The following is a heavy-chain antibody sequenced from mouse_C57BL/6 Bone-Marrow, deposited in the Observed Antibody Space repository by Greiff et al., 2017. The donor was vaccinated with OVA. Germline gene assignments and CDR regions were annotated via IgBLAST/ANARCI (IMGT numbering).Heavy chain of an antibody. V-gene: IGHV1-50*01. Sequence: QVQLQQPGAELVKPGASVKLSCKASGYTFTSYWMQWVKQRPGQGLKWIGEIDHSDSYTNYNQKFKGKATLTVDTSSSTAYMQLSSLTSEDSAVYYCARDGPLTTVVATDWYFDVWGTGTTVTVSS. CDR3: ARDGPLTTVVATDWYFDV. CDR2: IDHSDSYT. J-gene: IGHJ1*03. CDR1: GYTFTSYW. D-gene: IGHD1-1*01.